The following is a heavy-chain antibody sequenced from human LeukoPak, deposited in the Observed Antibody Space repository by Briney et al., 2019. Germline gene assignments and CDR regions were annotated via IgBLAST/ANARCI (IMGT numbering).Heavy chain of an antibody. CDR1: GGSISTYF. CDR3: ARGGCTGGVCRPVDSYSWFDP. Sequence: SETLSLTCTVSGGSISTYFWSWIRQPPGKGLEWIGYIYYSGSTNYNPSLKSRVTISLDTSKNQFSLRLSSVTTADTAVYYCARGGCTGGVCRPVDSYSWFDPWGQGTLVTVSS. J-gene: IGHJ5*02. D-gene: IGHD2-8*02. CDR2: IYYSGST. V-gene: IGHV4-59*01.